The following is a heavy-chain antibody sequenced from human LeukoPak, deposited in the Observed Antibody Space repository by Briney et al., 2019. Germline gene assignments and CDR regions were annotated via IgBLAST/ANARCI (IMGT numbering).Heavy chain of an antibody. CDR1: GYTFSSHA. CDR3: PRIRGPTLNYSYMDV. CDR2: ISGGSHTI. V-gene: IGHV3-48*04. Sequence: GGSLRLPCASSGYTFSSHAMNLVRQAPGKGLEGVPRISGGSHTIYYVDSVKGRFTISRDNDKNSLYLQLNSLRAEDTAVYFCPRIRGPTLNYSYMDVWGKGTTVTVSS. D-gene: IGHD5-24*01. J-gene: IGHJ6*03.